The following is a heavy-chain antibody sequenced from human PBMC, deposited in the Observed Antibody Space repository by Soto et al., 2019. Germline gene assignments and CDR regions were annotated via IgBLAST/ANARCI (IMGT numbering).Heavy chain of an antibody. CDR1: GGTFSSYA. J-gene: IGHJ5*02. CDR2: IIPIFGTA. Sequence: ASVKVSCKASGGTFSSYAISWVRQAPGQGLEWMGGIIPIFGTANYAQKFQGRVTMTTDASTSTAYMELSSLRSDDTAVYYCARDNTYYDFWSGYDWLDPWGQGTLVTVSS. CDR3: ARDNTYYDFWSGYDWLDP. V-gene: IGHV1-69*05. D-gene: IGHD3-3*01.